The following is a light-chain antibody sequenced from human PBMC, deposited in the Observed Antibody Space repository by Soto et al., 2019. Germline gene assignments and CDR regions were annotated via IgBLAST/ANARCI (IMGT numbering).Light chain of an antibody. V-gene: IGKV1-16*02. CDR3: QQYDTYPLT. J-gene: IGKJ4*01. CDR1: QGIRNY. Sequence: DIQMTQSPSSLSASVGDRVTITCRASQGIRNYLAWFQQKPGKAPKSLIYAASNLQSGVPSNFSGSGYGTDFTLTISSLQPEDFSTYYCQQYDTYPLTVGGGTTVEIK. CDR2: AAS.